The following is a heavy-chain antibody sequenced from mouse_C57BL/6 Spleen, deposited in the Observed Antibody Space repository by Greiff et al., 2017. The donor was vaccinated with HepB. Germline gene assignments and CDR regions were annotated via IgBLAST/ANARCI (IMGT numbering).Heavy chain of an antibody. CDR3: ASDGNYGYAMDY. CDR2: IRNKANGYTT. CDR1: GFTFTDYY. J-gene: IGHJ4*01. Sequence: DVMLVESGGGLVQPGGSLSLSCAASGFTFTDYYMSWVRQPPGKALEWLGFIRNKANGYTTEYSASVKGRFTISRDNSQSILYLQMNALRAEDSATYYCASDGNYGYAMDYWGQGTSVTVSS. V-gene: IGHV7-3*01. D-gene: IGHD2-1*01.